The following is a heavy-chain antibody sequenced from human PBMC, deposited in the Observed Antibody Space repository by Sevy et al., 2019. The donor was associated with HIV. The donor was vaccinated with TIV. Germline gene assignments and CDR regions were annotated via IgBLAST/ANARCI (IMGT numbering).Heavy chain of an antibody. D-gene: IGHD2-2*01. Sequence: ASVKVSCKASGYTSISYGMNWVRQAPGQGLEWMGWINTNTGNPTYAQGFTGRFVFSLDTSINTAYLQISSLKAEDTAVYYCARTSRGIVVVPAAQHYYGMDVWGQGTTVTVSS. V-gene: IGHV7-4-1*02. CDR3: ARTSRGIVVVPAAQHYYGMDV. CDR2: INTNTGNP. J-gene: IGHJ6*02. CDR1: GYTSISYG.